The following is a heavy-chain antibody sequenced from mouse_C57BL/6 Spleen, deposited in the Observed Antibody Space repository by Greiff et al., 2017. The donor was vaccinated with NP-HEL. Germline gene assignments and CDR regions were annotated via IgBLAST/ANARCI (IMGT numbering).Heavy chain of an antibody. CDR3: ARDGYYCSSLLWDFDV. V-gene: IGHV1-39*01. D-gene: IGHD1-1*01. Sequence: VQLKESGPELVKPGASVKISCKASGYSFTDYNMNWVKQSNGKSLEWIGVINPNYGTTSYNQKFKGKATLTVDQSSSTAYMQLNSLTSEDSAVYYCARDGYYCSSLLWDFDVWGTGTTVTVSS. CDR2: INPNYGTT. J-gene: IGHJ1*03. CDR1: GYSFTDYN.